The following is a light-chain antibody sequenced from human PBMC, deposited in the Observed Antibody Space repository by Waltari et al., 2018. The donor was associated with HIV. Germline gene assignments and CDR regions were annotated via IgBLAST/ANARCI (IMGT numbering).Light chain of an antibody. CDR1: SSDVGGYNY. CDR3: SSYTSSSTLDVV. V-gene: IGLV2-14*03. J-gene: IGLJ2*01. CDR2: DVS. Sequence: QSALTQPASVSGSPGQSITISCTGTSSDVGGYNYVSWYQQHPGKAPKLMIYDVSNRPSGVSNRFSGSKSGNTASLTISVLQAEDDADYYCSSYTSSSTLDVVFGGGTKLTVL.